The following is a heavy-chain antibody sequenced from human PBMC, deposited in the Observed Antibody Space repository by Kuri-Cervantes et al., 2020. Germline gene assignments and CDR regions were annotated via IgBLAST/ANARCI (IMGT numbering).Heavy chain of an antibody. CDR2: MNPNSGNT. V-gene: IGHV1-8*02. Sequence: ASVKVSCKASGYIFTSHGITWVRQATGQGLEWMGWMNPNSGNTGYAQKFQGRVTMTRNTSISTAYMELSSLRSEDTAVYYCARSPPGIAVNLYNWFDPWGQGTLVTVSS. CDR1: GYIFTSHG. D-gene: IGHD6-19*01. CDR3: ARSPPGIAVNLYNWFDP. J-gene: IGHJ5*02.